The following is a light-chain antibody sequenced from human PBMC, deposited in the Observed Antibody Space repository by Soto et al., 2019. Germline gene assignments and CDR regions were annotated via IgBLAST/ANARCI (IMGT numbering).Light chain of an antibody. J-gene: IGKJ2*01. CDR1: QTVSNNF. V-gene: IGKV3-20*01. CDR3: QQYGTPPNI. Sequence: EIVLTQSPDTLSLSPGERATLFCWASQTVSNNFLAWYQQKPGQAPRLLIYGASSRPGGIPDKFSGRGSGADFTLTINSREPEDFAVYYCQQYGTPPNIFPQGTKRE. CDR2: GAS.